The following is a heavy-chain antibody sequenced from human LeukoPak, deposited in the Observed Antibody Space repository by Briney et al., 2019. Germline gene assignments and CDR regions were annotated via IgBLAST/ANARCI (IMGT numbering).Heavy chain of an antibody. CDR1: DYSISSNYY. CDR3: ARVEGSSGWYDY. V-gene: IGHV4-61*01. CDR2: IYYSGST. Sequence: PSETLSLTCTVSDYSISSNYYWGWIRQPPGKGLEWIGYIYYSGSTNYNPSLKSRVTISVDTSKNQFSLKLSSVTAADTAVYYCARVEGSSGWYDYWGQGTLVTVSS. J-gene: IGHJ4*02. D-gene: IGHD6-19*01.